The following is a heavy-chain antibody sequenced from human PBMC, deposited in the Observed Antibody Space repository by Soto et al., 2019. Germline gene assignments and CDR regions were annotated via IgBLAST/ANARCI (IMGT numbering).Heavy chain of an antibody. D-gene: IGHD5-12*01. Sequence: EVQLVESGGGLVQPGGSLRLSCAASGFTFSSYAMHWVRQAPGKGLEYVSAISSNGGSTYYANSVKGRFTISRDNSKNTLYLQMGGLRAEDMAVYYCAGDMGGYSGYGLDSWGQGTLVTVSS. V-gene: IGHV3-64*01. CDR1: GFTFSSYA. CDR3: AGDMGGYSGYGLDS. CDR2: ISSNGGST. J-gene: IGHJ4*02.